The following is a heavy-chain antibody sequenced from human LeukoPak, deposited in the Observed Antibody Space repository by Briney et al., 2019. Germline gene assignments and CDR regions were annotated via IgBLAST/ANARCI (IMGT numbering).Heavy chain of an antibody. CDR1: GFTFSNAW. CDR3: AKSAAAGVSYYYYYMDV. Sequence: GGSLRLSCAASGFTFSNAWMSWVRQAPGKGLEWVGRIKSKTDGGTTDYAAPVKGRFTISRDDSKNTLYLQMNSLKTEDTAVYYCAKSAAAGVSYYYYYMDVWGKGTTVTVSS. CDR2: IKSKTDGGTT. D-gene: IGHD6-13*01. V-gene: IGHV3-15*01. J-gene: IGHJ6*03.